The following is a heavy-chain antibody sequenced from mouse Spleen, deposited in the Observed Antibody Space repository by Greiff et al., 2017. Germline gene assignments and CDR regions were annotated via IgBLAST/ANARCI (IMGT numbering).Heavy chain of an antibody. V-gene: IGHV5-9*01. CDR3: ARDRGLYDYGEVYYFDY. CDR2: ISSGGGNT. CDR1: GFTFSSYA. D-gene: IGHD2-4*01. Sequence: EVKLMESGGGLVKPGGSLKLSCAASGFTFSSYAMSWVRQTPEKRLEWVAYISSGGGNTYYPDSVKGRFTISRDNAKNTLYLQMSSLRSEDTALYYCARDRGLYDYGEVYYFDYWGQGTTLTVSS. J-gene: IGHJ2*01.